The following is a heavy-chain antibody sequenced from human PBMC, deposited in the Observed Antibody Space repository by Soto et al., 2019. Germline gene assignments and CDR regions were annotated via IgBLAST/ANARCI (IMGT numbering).Heavy chain of an antibody. CDR3: ARRLSGPKEEYNAYYFYGLDV. CDR1: GYSFTTHW. Sequence: PGESLKISCQGSGYSFTTHWITWVRQTPGKGLEWMGRIDPSNSYINYSPSFQGHVTPSVNRSISTAYLQWSRLGASDSAIYYCARRLSGPKEEYNAYYFYGLDVWGQGTKVTVSS. D-gene: IGHD1-1*01. CDR2: IDPSNSYI. V-gene: IGHV5-10-1*01. J-gene: IGHJ6*02.